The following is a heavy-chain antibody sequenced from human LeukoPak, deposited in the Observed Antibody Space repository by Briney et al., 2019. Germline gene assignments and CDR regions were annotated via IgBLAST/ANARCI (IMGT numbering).Heavy chain of an antibody. CDR1: GGSISSNSYY. J-gene: IGHJ4*02. V-gene: IGHV4-39*07. CDR2: VSYSGST. CDR3: ARGGGGRRKSTFDY. Sequence: SETLSLTCTVSGGSISSNSYYWGWIRQPPGKGLEWIGSVSYSGSTYYSPSLKSRVTISLDTSKNQFSLKLSSVTAADTAVYYCARGGGGRRKSTFDYWGQGTLVTVSS. D-gene: IGHD1-26*01.